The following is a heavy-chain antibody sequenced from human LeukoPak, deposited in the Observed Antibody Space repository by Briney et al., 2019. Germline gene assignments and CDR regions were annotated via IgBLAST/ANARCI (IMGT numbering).Heavy chain of an antibody. J-gene: IGHJ5*02. CDR1: GGSISSYY. CDR3: AKDQEQQLLSGWFDP. Sequence: SETLSLTCTVSGGSISSYYWSWIRQPPGKGLEWIGYIYYSGSTNYNPSLKSRVTISVDTSKNQFSLKLSSVTAADTAVYYCAKDQEQQLLSGWFDPWGQGTLVTVSS. V-gene: IGHV4-59*01. D-gene: IGHD6-13*01. CDR2: IYYSGST.